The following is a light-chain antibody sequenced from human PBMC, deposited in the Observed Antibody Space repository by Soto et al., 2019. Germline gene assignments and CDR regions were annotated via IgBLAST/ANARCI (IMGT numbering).Light chain of an antibody. V-gene: IGLV2-14*01. CDR3: SSFTTTTTLVV. J-gene: IGLJ2*01. Sequence: QSVLAKPASVSGSPGQSIPISCTGTSSDVGSYNYVSWYQQHPGKAPKLMIYEVSYRPSGVSNRFSGSKSGNTASLTISGLQAEDEADYYCSSFTTTTTLVVFGGGTKLTVL. CDR2: EVS. CDR1: SSDVGSYNY.